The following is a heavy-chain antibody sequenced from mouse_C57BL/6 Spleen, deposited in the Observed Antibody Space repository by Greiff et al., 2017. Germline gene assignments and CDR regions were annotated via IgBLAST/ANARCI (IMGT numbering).Heavy chain of an antibody. D-gene: IGHD1-1*01. CDR2: IDPSDSET. V-gene: IGHV1-52*01. J-gene: IGHJ2*01. CDR1: GYTFTSYW. Sequence: QVHVKQPGAELVRPGSSVKLSCKASGYTFTSYWMHWVKQRPIQGLEWIGNIDPSDSETHYNQKFKDKATLTVDKSSSTAYMQLSSLPSEDSAVYYCATTVVADYFDYWGQGTTLTVSS. CDR3: ATTVVADYFDY.